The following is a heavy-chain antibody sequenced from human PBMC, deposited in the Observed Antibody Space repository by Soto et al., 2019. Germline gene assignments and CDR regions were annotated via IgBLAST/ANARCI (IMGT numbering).Heavy chain of an antibody. Sequence: ASVKVSCKASGYTFTSYDINWVRQATGQGLEWMGWMNPNSGNTGYAQKFQGRVTMTRNTSISTAYMELSSLRSEDTAVYYCARDKGPRYYHYGMDVWGQGTTVTVSS. J-gene: IGHJ6*02. CDR2: MNPNSGNT. V-gene: IGHV1-8*01. CDR3: ARDKGPRYYHYGMDV. CDR1: GYTFTSYD.